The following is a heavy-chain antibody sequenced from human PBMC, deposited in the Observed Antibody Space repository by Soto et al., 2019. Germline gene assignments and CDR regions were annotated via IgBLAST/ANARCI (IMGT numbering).Heavy chain of an antibody. D-gene: IGHD7-27*01. Sequence: GGSLRLSCAASGFIFSSFGMHWVRQAPGKGLEWVAYIWYDGSNTYYADSVKGRFTISRDNSRNTLYLQMNSLRAEDTAVYHCVRDLLGSGGHFDYWGQGTLVTVSS. CDR1: GFIFSSFG. J-gene: IGHJ4*02. CDR3: VRDLLGSGGHFDY. CDR2: IWYDGSNT. V-gene: IGHV3-33*01.